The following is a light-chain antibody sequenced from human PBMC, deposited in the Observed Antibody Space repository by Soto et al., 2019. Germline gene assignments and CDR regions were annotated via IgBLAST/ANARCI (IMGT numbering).Light chain of an antibody. CDR1: PSVSSRF. J-gene: IGKJ1*01. V-gene: IGKV3-20*01. CDR2: GAS. CDR3: QQYGSSTGWT. Sequence: EIVLTQSPGTLSLSPGERATLSCRASPSVSSRFLTWYQQKPGQAPRLLIYGASSRATGIPDRFSGSGSGTDFTLTISRLEPEDFAVYYCQQYGSSTGWTFGQGTKVEFK.